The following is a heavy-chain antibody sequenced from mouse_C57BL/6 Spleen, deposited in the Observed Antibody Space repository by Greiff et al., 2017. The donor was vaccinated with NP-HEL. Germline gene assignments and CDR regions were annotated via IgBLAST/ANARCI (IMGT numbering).Heavy chain of an antibody. V-gene: IGHV5-17*01. J-gene: IGHJ1*03. CDR2: ISSGSSTI. CDR3: ARPPCYGSTYWYFDV. Sequence: DVHLVESGGGLVKPGGSLKLSCAASGFTFSDYGMHWVRQAPEKGLEWVAYISSGSSTIYYADTVKGRFTISRDNAKNTLFLQMTGLRSEDSAMYYCARPPCYGSTYWYFDVWGTGTTVTVSS. CDR1: GFTFSDYG. D-gene: IGHD1-1*01.